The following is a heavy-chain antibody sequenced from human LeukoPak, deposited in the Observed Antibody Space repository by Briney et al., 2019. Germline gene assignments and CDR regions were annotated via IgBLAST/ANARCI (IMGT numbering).Heavy chain of an antibody. CDR3: ARDVGITVADSFDP. CDR2: IHIYRGNT. CDR1: GYSSSNYG. Sequence: ASVKVSCKASGYSSSNYGISWVRQAPGQGLEWMGWIHIYRGNTNYAQKFQGRVTMTTDTSTSTVYMEVRGLRSDDTAMYYRARDVGITVADSFDPWGQGTLVTVSS. V-gene: IGHV1-18*01. J-gene: IGHJ5*02. D-gene: IGHD6-13*01.